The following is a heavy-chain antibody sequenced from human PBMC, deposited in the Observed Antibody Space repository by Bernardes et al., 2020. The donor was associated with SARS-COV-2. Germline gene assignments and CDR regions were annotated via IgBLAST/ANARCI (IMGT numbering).Heavy chain of an antibody. J-gene: IGHJ6*02. V-gene: IGHV4-59*08. CDR3: ARHGKSCTNGVCQTYYYYAMDV. D-gene: IGHD2-8*01. CDR1: GGSSKYYY. CDR2: IYHSGST. Sequence: SETLSLTCTVSGGSSKYYYWSWIRQPPGKGLEWIGYIYHSGSTNYNPSLKSRVTISIDMSTNQVSLKLSSVTAADTAVYYCARHGKSCTNGVCQTYYYYAMDVWGQGTTVTVSS.